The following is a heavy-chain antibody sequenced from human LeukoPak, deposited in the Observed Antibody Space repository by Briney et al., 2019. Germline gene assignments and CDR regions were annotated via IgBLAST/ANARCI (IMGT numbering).Heavy chain of an antibody. CDR2: ISGSGGTT. J-gene: IGHJ5*02. CDR1: GFTFSSSA. D-gene: IGHD4-17*01. Sequence: PGGSLRLSCVDSGFTFSSSAMGWVRQAPGKGLEWVSTISGSGGTTFYADSVKGRFTISRDNSKSTLYLQINSLRVEDTAVYYCIVFGDSNHWGQGTLVTVSS. CDR3: IVFGDSNH. V-gene: IGHV3-23*01.